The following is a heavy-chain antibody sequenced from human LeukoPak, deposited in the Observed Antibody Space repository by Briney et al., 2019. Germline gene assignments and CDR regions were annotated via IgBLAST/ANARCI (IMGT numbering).Heavy chain of an antibody. CDR3: ARIYSGWPRRRDAFDI. J-gene: IGHJ3*02. CDR1: GGSISSYY. D-gene: IGHD6-19*01. CDR2: IYYSGST. Sequence: SETLSLTCTVSGGSISSYYWSWIRQPPGKRLEWIGYIYYSGSTNYNPSLKSRVTISVDTSKNQFSLKLSSVTAADTAVYYCARIYSGWPRRRDAFDIWGQGTMVTVSS. V-gene: IGHV4-59*08.